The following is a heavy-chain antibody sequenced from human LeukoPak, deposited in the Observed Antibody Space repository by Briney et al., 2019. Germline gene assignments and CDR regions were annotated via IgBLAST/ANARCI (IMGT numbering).Heavy chain of an antibody. CDR3: ARARGEVSVDY. V-gene: IGHV4-39*07. CDR2: IYYSGST. CDR1: GVSISTGSYY. J-gene: IGHJ4*02. Sequence: SETLSLTCTVSGVSISTGSYYWGWIRQPPGKGLEWIGNIYYSGSTYYNPSLKSRVTISEDMSKNQFSLKLNSVTAADTAVYYCARARGEVSVDYWGQGTLVTVSS. D-gene: IGHD3-10*01.